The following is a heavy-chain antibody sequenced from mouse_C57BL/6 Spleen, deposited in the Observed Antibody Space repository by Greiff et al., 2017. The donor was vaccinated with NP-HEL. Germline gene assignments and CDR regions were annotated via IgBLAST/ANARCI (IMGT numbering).Heavy chain of an antibody. CDR2: IDPENGDT. V-gene: IGHV14-4*01. D-gene: IGHD2-13*01. J-gene: IGHJ4*01. CDR3: TSAGDSYAMDY. CDR1: GFNIKDDY. Sequence: VQLQQSGAELVRPGASVKLSCTASGFNIKDDYMHWVKQRPEQGLEWIGWIDPENGDTEYASKFQGKATITADTSSNTAYLQLSSLTSEDTAVYYCTSAGDSYAMDYWGQGTSVTVSS.